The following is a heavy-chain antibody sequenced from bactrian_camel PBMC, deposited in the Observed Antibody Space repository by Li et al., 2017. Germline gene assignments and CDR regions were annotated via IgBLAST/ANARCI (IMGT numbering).Heavy chain of an antibody. J-gene: IGHJ6*01. CDR1: GYAYYRNC. CDR2: FYTLGGRI. V-gene: IGHV3S25*01. Sequence: QLVESGGGSVQAGGSLRLSCGVRGYAYYRNCWAWFRQVPGKEREAVARFYTLGGRITYADSVKARFTISQDNAKNTVDLQMNSLKPEDTAMYYCAATTKIGLTGVCPETSFTAWGQGTQVTVS. CDR3: AATTKIGLTGVCPETSFTA. D-gene: IGHD7*01.